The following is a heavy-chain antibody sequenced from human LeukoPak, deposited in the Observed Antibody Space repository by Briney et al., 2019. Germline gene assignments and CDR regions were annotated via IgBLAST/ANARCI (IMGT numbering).Heavy chain of an antibody. CDR3: ARAVAGTRGAFDI. J-gene: IGHJ3*02. D-gene: IGHD6-19*01. CDR2: ISINGENT. V-gene: IGHV3-64*01. Sequence: GGSLRLSCAASGFTHSSYAMHWVRQAPGKGLEYVSAISINGENTYYTNSVKGRFTISRDNSKNTLYLQMGSLRTEDMAVYYCARAVAGTRGAFDIWGQGTMVNVSS. CDR1: GFTHSSYA.